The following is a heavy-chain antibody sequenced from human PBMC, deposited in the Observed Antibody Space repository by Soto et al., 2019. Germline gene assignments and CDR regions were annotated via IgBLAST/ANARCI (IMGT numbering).Heavy chain of an antibody. CDR1: GFTFNSYA. V-gene: IGHV3-23*01. D-gene: IGHD4-4*01. CDR2: VSGLGASS. Sequence: EVQLLESGGGLVQPGGSLRLSCAASGFTFNSYAMSWVRQAPGKGLEWVSAVSGLGASSYYADSVRGRFTISRDNAKNSMYLQMDSLRGEDTAVYYCVRGGSNYASWGQGTLVTVSS. J-gene: IGHJ5*02. CDR3: VRGGSNYAS.